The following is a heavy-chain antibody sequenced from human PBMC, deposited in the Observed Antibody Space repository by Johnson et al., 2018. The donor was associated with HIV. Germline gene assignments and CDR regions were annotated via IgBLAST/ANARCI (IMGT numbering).Heavy chain of an antibody. Sequence: QVKLVESGGGVVQPGRSRRLSCAASGFTFSTYAMHWVRQAPGKGLEWVAIISYDGSNKDYADSVKGRFTISRDNSKNALYLQMNSLRAEDTAVYFCAKSGSRNYDFGRDFTGQDPRAVVGAFDIWGQGTMVTVSS. J-gene: IGHJ3*02. D-gene: IGHD3-3*01. V-gene: IGHV3-30*18. CDR1: GFTFSTYA. CDR2: ISYDGSNK. CDR3: AKSGSRNYDFGRDFTGQDPRAVVGAFDI.